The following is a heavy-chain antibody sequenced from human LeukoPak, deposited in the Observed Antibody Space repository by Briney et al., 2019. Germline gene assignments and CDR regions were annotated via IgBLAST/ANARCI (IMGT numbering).Heavy chain of an antibody. CDR1: GYTFTSYG. CDR3: ASGARDIVVVPAAIFLGYYYGMDV. D-gene: IGHD2-2*01. J-gene: IGHJ6*02. V-gene: IGHV1-18*01. Sequence: ASVKVSCKASGYTFTSYGISWVRQAPGQGLEWMGWISAYNGNTNYAQKLQGRVTITADESTSTAYMELSSLRSEDTAVYYCASGARDIVVVPAAIFLGYYYGMDVWGQGTTVTVSS. CDR2: ISAYNGNT.